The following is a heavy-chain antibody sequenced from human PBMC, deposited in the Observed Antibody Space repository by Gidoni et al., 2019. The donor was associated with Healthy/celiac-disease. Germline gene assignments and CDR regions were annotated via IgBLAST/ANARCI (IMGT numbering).Heavy chain of an antibody. CDR3: AGGFNWNSWGSYFQH. CDR1: GGSFSGYY. D-gene: IGHD1-7*01. Sequence: QVQLQQWGAGLLKPSETLSLTCAVYGGSFSGYYWSWIRQPPGKGLEWIGEINHSGSTNYNPSLKSRVTISVDTSKNQFSLKLSSVTAADTAVYYCAGGFNWNSWGSYFQHWGQGTLVTVSS. CDR2: INHSGST. V-gene: IGHV4-34*01. J-gene: IGHJ1*01.